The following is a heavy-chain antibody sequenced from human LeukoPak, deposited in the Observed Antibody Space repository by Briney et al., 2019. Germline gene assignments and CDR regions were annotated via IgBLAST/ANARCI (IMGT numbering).Heavy chain of an antibody. CDR1: GGTFSSYS. V-gene: IGHV3-21*01. CDR2: ISSSSYI. Sequence: GASVKVSCKASGGTFSSYSMNWVRQAPGKGLEWVSSISSSSYIYYADSVKGRFTISRDNAKNSLYLQMNSLRAEDTAVYYCAGADSSGYTNWFDPWGQGTLVTVSS. J-gene: IGHJ5*02. D-gene: IGHD3-22*01. CDR3: AGADSSGYTNWFDP.